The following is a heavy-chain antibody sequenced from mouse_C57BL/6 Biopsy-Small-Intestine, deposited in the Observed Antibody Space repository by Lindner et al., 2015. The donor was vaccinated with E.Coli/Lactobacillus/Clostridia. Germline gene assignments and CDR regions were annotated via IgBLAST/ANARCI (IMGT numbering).Heavy chain of an antibody. V-gene: IGHV1-14*01. Sequence: VQLQESGAELARPGASVKLSCKASGYTFTSYVMNWVKQKPGQGLEWIGYINPYNGGSRYNEKFKGKATLTSDKSSSTAYLELSSLTSDDSAVFYCARRGDDYDPWFAYWGQGTLVTVSA. J-gene: IGHJ3*01. CDR2: INPYNGGS. CDR3: ARRGDDYDPWFAY. D-gene: IGHD2-4*01. CDR1: GYTFTSYV.